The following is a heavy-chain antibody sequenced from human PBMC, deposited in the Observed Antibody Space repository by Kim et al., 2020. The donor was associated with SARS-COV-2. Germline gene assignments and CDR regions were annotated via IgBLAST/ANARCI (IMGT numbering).Heavy chain of an antibody. D-gene: IGHD6-25*01. Sequence: SETLSLTCTVSGGSISSGDYYWSWIRQPPGKGLEWIGYIYYSGSTYYNPSLKSRVTISVDTAKNQFSLKLSSVTAADTAVYYCARDQGLGDPANYYYGMDVWGQGTPVTVSS. V-gene: IGHV4-30-4*01. CDR1: GGSISSGDYY. J-gene: IGHJ6*02. CDR2: IYYSGST. CDR3: ARDQGLGDPANYYYGMDV.